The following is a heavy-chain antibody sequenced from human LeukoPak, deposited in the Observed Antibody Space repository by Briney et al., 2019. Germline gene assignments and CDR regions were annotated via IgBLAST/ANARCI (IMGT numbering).Heavy chain of an antibody. CDR2: ITWNGGGT. J-gene: IGHJ3*02. Sequence: GGSLSLSCAASGFNFDQYGMSWVRQAPGKGLEWVSAITWNGGGTGYGDSVKGRFTISRDNAQNSLFLHMANLIADDTALYYCARHNAPDSEADAFDIWGRGTMVTASS. D-gene: IGHD3-22*01. V-gene: IGHV3-20*04. CDR3: ARHNAPDSEADAFDI. CDR1: GFNFDQYG.